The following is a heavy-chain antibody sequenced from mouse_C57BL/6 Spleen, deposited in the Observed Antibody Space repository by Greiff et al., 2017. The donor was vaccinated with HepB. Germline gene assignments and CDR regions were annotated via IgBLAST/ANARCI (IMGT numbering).Heavy chain of an antibody. CDR2: ISSGGDYI. D-gene: IGHD2-3*01. Sequence: EVKLMESGEGLVKPGGSLKLSCAASGFTFSSYAMSWVRQTPEKRLEWVAYISSGGDYIYYADTVKGRFTISRDNARNTLYLQMSSLKSEDTAMYYCTRDKRSYDGYYLDYWGQGTTLTVSS. J-gene: IGHJ2*01. CDR1: GFTFSSYA. CDR3: TRDKRSYDGYYLDY. V-gene: IGHV5-9-1*02.